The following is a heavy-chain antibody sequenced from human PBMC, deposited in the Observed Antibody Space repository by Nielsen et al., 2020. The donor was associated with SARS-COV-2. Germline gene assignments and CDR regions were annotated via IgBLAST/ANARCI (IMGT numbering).Heavy chain of an antibody. V-gene: IGHV3-33*05. Sequence: VRQAPGKGLEWVAVISYDGSNKYYADSVKGRFTISRDNSKNTLYLQMNSLKTEDTAVYYCTTDLLARYYDILTGYYFLDYWGQGTLVTVSS. D-gene: IGHD3-9*01. CDR2: ISYDGSNK. CDR3: TTDLLARYYDILTGYYFLDY. J-gene: IGHJ4*02.